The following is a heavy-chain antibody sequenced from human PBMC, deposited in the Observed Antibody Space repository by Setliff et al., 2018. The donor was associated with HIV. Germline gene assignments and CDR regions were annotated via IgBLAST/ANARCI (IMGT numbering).Heavy chain of an antibody. Sequence: GGSLRLSRAASGFAFSGYSMTWARQAPGKGLGWVASISPAGSFMYYRDSLKGRFTISRDDAKTSLNLQMNSLKVEDTAVYYCVRDTFDGRSYYGWDVWGQGTTVT. D-gene: IGHD3-9*01. J-gene: IGHJ6*02. CDR3: VRDTFDGRSYYGWDV. CDR2: ISPAGSFM. V-gene: IGHV3-21*01. CDR1: GFAFSGYS.